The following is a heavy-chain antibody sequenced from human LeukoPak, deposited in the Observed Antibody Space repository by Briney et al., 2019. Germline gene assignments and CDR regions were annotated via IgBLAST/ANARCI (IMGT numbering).Heavy chain of an antibody. Sequence: SETLSLTCTISGASTSSRGYYWSWIRQHPGKGLEWIGYIYYSGSTYYNPSLKSRVTISVDTSKNQFSLKLSSVTAADTAVYYCARDQYQLLYGFDPWGQGTLVTVSS. V-gene: IGHV4-31*03. J-gene: IGHJ5*02. CDR2: IYYSGST. D-gene: IGHD2-2*02. CDR3: ARDQYQLLYGFDP. CDR1: GASTSSRGYY.